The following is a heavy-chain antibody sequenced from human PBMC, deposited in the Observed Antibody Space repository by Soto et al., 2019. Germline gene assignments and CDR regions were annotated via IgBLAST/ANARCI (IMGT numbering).Heavy chain of an antibody. CDR1: GLSFTSHG. CDR2: IAYDGGEK. V-gene: IGHV3-33*01. D-gene: IGHD2-21*02. Sequence: QVQLVESGGGVVQPWRSLRLSCSASGLSFTSHGFHWVRQAPGKGLEWVAFIAYDGGEKYYAEAVNGRFTISRDDSKNTLYLQMNSLRADDTAGYYCLRDRALSDLDAWGQGPLVTVSS. J-gene: IGHJ5*02. CDR3: LRDRALSDLDA.